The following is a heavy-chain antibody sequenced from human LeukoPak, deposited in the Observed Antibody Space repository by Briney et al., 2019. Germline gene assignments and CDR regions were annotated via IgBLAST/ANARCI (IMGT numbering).Heavy chain of an antibody. CDR2: ISSSRSYI. J-gene: IGHJ6*02. CDR1: GFSFSSYS. CDR3: ARVEVAGDSYYYGMDV. V-gene: IGHV3-21*01. Sequence: GGSLRLSCAASGFSFSSYSMNWVRQAPGKGLEWVSPISSSRSYIYYADSVKGRFTISRDNAKNSLYLQMNSLRAEDTAVYYCARVEVAGDSYYYGMDVWGQGTTVTVSS. D-gene: IGHD6-19*01.